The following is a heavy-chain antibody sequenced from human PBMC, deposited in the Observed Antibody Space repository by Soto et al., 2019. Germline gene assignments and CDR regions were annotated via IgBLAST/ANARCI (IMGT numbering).Heavy chain of an antibody. CDR3: ASCPWPPMYYFDF. J-gene: IGHJ4*02. Sequence: ASVKVSCKASGYTLTELSMHWVRQAPGKGLEWMGGFDPEDGETIYAQKFQGRVTMTEDTSTDTAYMELSSLRSEDTAVYFCASCPWPPMYYFDFWGQGTLVTVSS. CDR1: GYTLTELS. V-gene: IGHV1-24*01. D-gene: IGHD3-10*02. CDR2: FDPEDGET.